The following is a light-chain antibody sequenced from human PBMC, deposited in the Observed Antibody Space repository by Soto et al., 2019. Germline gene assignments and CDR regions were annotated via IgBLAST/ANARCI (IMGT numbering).Light chain of an antibody. V-gene: IGKV1-5*03. CDR2: KAS. J-gene: IGKJ1*01. Sequence: DIQMTQSPSTLSASVGDRVTITCRASENINTWLAWYQQQPGKAPKLLIYKASSLQSGAPPRFSGTGSGTEFPLTISSLQPDDFAIYYCQQYNSYSTFGQGTKVDIK. CDR1: ENINTW. CDR3: QQYNSYST.